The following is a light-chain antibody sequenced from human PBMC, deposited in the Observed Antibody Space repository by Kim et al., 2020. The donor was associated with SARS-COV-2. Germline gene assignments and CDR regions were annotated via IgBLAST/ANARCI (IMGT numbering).Light chain of an antibody. CDR2: DAS. CDR3: QQHKTYPLT. V-gene: IGKV1-5*01. J-gene: IGKJ4*01. CDR1: QSITTC. Sequence: SASGGDRVPVTCRASQSITTCLAWYRQRPGKAPELLIYDASSVQSGVPSRFTGSGSGTEFTLTISSLQPDDFATYYCQQHKTYPLTFGGGTKVEI.